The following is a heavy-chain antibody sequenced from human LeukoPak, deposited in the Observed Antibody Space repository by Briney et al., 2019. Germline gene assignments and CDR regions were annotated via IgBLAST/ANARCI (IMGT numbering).Heavy chain of an antibody. Sequence: GGSLRLSCAASGLTFSSYAMSWVRQAPGKGLEWVSSISGGGRTTYYANSVKGRFTISRDNSKNTLYLQMNTLRAEDTAVYYCAKLSGGDCYSSCYYDMDVWGQGTTVTVSS. D-gene: IGHD2-21*02. V-gene: IGHV3-23*01. CDR3: AKLSGGDCYSSCYYDMDV. CDR1: GLTFSSYA. CDR2: ISGGGRTT. J-gene: IGHJ6*02.